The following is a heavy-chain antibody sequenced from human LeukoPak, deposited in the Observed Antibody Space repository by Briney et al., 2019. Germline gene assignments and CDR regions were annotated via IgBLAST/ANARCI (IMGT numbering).Heavy chain of an antibody. D-gene: IGHD6-13*01. J-gene: IGHJ6*02. CDR1: GYPSTSYD. CDR2: MNPNSGNT. Sequence: SGKVSCKASGYPSTSYDNNWVRQPAGQGLGWMGWMNPNSGNTGYAQKFQGRVTMTRNTSISTAYMKLSSLRSEDTAVYYCIAAAGGYYYYYGMDVWGQGTTVTVSS. CDR3: IAAAGGYYYYYGMDV. V-gene: IGHV1-8*01.